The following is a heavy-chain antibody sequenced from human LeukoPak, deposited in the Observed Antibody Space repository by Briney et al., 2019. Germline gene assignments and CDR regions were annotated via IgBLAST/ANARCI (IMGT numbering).Heavy chain of an antibody. Sequence: GESLKISCKGSRYSFTSYWIGWVRQMPGKGLEWMGIIYPGDSDTRYSPSFQGQVTISADKSISTAYLQWSSLKASDTAMYYCARRRYCSGGSCYGITYFDYWGQGTLVTVSS. CDR3: ARRRYCSGGSCYGITYFDY. V-gene: IGHV5-51*01. CDR1: RYSFTSYW. D-gene: IGHD2-15*01. J-gene: IGHJ4*02. CDR2: IYPGDSDT.